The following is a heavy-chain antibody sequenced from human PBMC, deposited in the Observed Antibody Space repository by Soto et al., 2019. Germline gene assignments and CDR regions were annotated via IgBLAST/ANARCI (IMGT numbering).Heavy chain of an antibody. CDR2: ISYDGSNK. V-gene: IGHV3-30-3*01. J-gene: IGHJ4*02. Sequence: GGSLRLACAASVLTFSSYAMHWVRQAPGKGLEWVAVISYDGSNKYYADSVKGRFTISRDNSKNTLYLQMNSLRAEDTAVYYCASFVRDYWGQGTLVTVSS. CDR1: VLTFSSYA. D-gene: IGHD2-8*01. CDR3: ASFVRDY.